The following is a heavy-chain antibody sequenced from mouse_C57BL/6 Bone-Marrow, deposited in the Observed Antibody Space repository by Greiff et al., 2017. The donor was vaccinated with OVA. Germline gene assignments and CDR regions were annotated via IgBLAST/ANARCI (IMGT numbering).Heavy chain of an antibody. Sequence: QVQLQQSGAELVKPGASVKMSCKASGYTFTSYWITWVKQSPGQGLEWIGDIYPGSGSTNYNEKFKSKATLTVDKSSSTAYMQLSSLTSEDSAVYYCAGSVLGLDIDYWGQGTSVTVSS. J-gene: IGHJ4*01. D-gene: IGHD4-1*01. CDR1: GYTFTSYW. V-gene: IGHV1-55*01. CDR3: AGSVLGLDIDY. CDR2: IYPGSGST.